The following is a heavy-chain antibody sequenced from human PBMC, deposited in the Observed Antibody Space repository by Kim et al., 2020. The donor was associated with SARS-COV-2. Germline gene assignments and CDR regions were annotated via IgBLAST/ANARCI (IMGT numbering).Heavy chain of an antibody. CDR2: IRYDGSNK. CDR1: GFTFSSYG. V-gene: IGHV3-33*01. J-gene: IGHJ3*02. D-gene: IGHD3-22*01. CDR3: ARSEGPLNYYDSSGYSAFDI. Sequence: GGSLRLSCAASGFTFSSYGMHWVRQAPGKGLEWVADIRYDGSNKYYADSVKGRFTISRDNSKNPLYLQMNSLRAEDTAVYYCARSEGPLNYYDSSGYSAFDIWGQGTMVTVSS.